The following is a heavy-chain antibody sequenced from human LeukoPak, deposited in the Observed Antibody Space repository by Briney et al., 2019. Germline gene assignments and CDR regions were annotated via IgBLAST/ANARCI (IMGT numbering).Heavy chain of an antibody. D-gene: IGHD2/OR15-2a*01. CDR2: ISSSSSYI. CDR3: ARESRISRLLYIDY. CDR1: GFTFSSYS. V-gene: IGHV3-21*01. Sequence: PGGSLRLSCAASGFTFSSYSMNWVRQAPGKGLEWVSSISSSSSYIYYADSVKGRFTISRDNAKNSLYLQMNSLRAEDTAVYYCARESRISRLLYIDYWGQGTLVTVSS. J-gene: IGHJ4*02.